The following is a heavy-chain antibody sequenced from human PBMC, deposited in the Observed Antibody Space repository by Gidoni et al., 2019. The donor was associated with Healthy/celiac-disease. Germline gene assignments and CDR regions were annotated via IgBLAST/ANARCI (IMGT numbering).Heavy chain of an antibody. CDR3: AKALATNPYYSYGMDV. Sequence: EVQRLESGGGWVQPGGSRRLACAASGFTWSSYAMSWVRQAPGKGLEWVSALRGSGGRTYYADSVQGRFTISRDNSKNTLYLQLTSLRAEDTAVYYCAKALATNPYYSYGMDVWGHGTTVTVSS. CDR1: GFTWSSYA. V-gene: IGHV3-23*01. D-gene: IGHD5-12*01. J-gene: IGHJ6*02. CDR2: LRGSGGRT.